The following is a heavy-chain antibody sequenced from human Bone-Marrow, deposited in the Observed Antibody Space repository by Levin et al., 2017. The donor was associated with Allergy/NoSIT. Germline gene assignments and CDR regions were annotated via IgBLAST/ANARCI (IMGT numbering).Heavy chain of an antibody. Sequence: PSETLSLTCTVAGDSIGTSGNYWGWIRQSPGKELESVGAVYYSGTIHYNPSLKSRLSLFVDKARNLFSLKLRSVTAADTAVYYCARHFGYTFGTKGDYYYGMDVWGQGTTVTV. D-gene: IGHD5-18*01. CDR3: ARHFGYTFGTKGDYYYGMDV. J-gene: IGHJ6*02. CDR2: VYYSGTI. CDR1: GDSIGTSGNY. V-gene: IGHV4-39*01.